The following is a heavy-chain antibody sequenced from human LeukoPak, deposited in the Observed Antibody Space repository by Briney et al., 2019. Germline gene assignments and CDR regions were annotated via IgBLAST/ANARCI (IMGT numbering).Heavy chain of an antibody. J-gene: IGHJ4*02. CDR2: ISYDGSNK. D-gene: IGHD6-19*01. Sequence: GGSLRLSCAASGFTFSSYGMHWVRQAPGKGLEWVAVISYDGSNKYYADSVKGRFTISRDNSKNTLYLQMNSLRAEDTAVYYCARVSSGWYVLIDYWGQGTLVTVSS. CDR3: ARVSSGWYVLIDY. CDR1: GFTFSSYG. V-gene: IGHV3-30*03.